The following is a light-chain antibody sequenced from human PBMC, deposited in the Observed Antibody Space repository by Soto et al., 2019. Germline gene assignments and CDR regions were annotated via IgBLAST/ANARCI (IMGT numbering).Light chain of an antibody. CDR1: QSVSTNY. V-gene: IGKV3-20*01. CDR2: RTS. CDR3: QQYGDFNSPRYS. J-gene: IGKJ2*03. Sequence: EIVLTQSPGTLSLSPGDRVTLSCRASQSVSTNYFSWYQQKPGQAPRLLIYRTSRRAVGIPDRFSGSGSGTDFTLTISTLEPEDFAMYYCQQYGDFNSPRYSFGQGTRLEI.